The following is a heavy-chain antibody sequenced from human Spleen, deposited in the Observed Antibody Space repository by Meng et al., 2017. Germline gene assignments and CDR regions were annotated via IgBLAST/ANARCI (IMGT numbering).Heavy chain of an antibody. Sequence: QVRLHQGAAGLLKPSETLSLTCVVSGGAFSDYDWSWIRQPPGKGLEWIGEINHSGSTNYNPSLESRATISVDTSQNNLSLKLSSVTAADSAVYYCARGPTTMAHDFDYWGQGTLVTVSS. CDR3: ARGPTTMAHDFDY. CDR1: GGAFSDYD. D-gene: IGHD4-11*01. CDR2: INHSGST. J-gene: IGHJ4*02. V-gene: IGHV4-34*01.